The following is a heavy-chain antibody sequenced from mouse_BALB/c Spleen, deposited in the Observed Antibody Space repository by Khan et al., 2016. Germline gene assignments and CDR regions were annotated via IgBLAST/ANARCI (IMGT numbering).Heavy chain of an antibody. CDR1: GFNIKDYY. Sequence: VQLQQPGAELVRSGASVKLSCTASGFNIKDYYMHWVKQRPEQGLEWIGWIDPENGDTEYAPKFQGKATMTADTSSNTAYLQLSSQTYEDTAVYYCDAGEYNAMVDWGQGTSVTVSS. CDR3: DAGEYNAMVD. J-gene: IGHJ4*01. CDR2: IDPENGDT. V-gene: IGHV14-4*02.